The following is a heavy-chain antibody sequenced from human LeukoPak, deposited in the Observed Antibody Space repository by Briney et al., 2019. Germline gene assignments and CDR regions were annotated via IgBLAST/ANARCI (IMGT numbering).Heavy chain of an antibody. CDR3: ARVVVVAAGGDYYYNYGMDV. CDR1: GGTFSSYA. Sequence: ASVKVSCKASGGTFSSYAISWVRQAPGQGLEWMGGIIPIFGTANYAQKFQGRVTITADKSTSTAYMELSSLRSEDTAVYYCARVVVVAAGGDYYYNYGMDVWGKGTTVTVSS. J-gene: IGHJ6*04. V-gene: IGHV1-69*06. D-gene: IGHD2-15*01. CDR2: IIPIFGTA.